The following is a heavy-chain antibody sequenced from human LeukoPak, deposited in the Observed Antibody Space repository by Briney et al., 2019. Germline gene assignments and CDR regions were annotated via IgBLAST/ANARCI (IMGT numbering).Heavy chain of an antibody. CDR2: IDYSGYT. J-gene: IGHJ5*02. V-gene: IGHV4-59*08. CDR1: EDSISHDY. CDR3: TTCAPNRYWFAP. D-gene: IGHD2-2*01. Sequence: PSETLSLTCNISEDSISHDYWVWVRQPPGKGREWIAYIDYSGYTDYNPSVKSRVTMSIDTSKGQFTLHLRSVSAADTAIYYCTTCAPNRYWFAPWGQGIQVTVSS.